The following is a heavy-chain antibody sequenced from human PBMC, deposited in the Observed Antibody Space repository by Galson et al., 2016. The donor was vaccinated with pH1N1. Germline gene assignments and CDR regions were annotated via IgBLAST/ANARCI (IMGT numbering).Heavy chain of an antibody. CDR3: AKFRESIHWRTGEFDL. CDR2: ISATGGST. V-gene: IGHV3-23*01. CDR1: GFTLSSSA. Sequence: SLRLSCAASGFTLSSSAMNWVRQAPGKGLEWVSYISATGGSTYYADSVKGRFTISRDTSKNTMYLQMNSLRAEDTAVYYCAKFRESIHWRTGEFDLWGQGTLVTVSS. J-gene: IGHJ4*02. D-gene: IGHD3-10*01.